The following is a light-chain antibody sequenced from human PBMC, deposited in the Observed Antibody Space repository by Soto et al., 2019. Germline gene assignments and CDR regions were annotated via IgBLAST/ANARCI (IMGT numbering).Light chain of an antibody. V-gene: IGKV3-11*01. J-gene: IGKJ4*01. CDR3: QQRNTWPLT. CDR1: QSVSNY. Sequence: EIVLTQSPGSLSLSLGDRATLSCRASQSVSNYLAWYQLKPGQAPRLLIYAASSRATGIPSRFSGSGSGTDFTLTISSLEPEDFAVYYCQQRNTWPLTFGGGTKVDIK. CDR2: AAS.